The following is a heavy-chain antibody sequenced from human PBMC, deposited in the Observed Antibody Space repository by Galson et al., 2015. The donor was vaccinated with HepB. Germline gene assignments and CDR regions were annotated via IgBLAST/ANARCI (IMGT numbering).Heavy chain of an antibody. Sequence: SVKVSCKASGHTFTGYYLHWVRQAPGQGLEWMGQINPNSGDTNYAKKFQGRVTMTRDTSISTGYMELSSLRSDDTAVYFCAYMSGTYSKYYYMDVWGKGTTVSVSS. CDR3: AYMSGTYSKYYYMDV. V-gene: IGHV1-2*06. D-gene: IGHD3-10*01. J-gene: IGHJ6*03. CDR1: GHTFTGYY. CDR2: INPNSGDT.